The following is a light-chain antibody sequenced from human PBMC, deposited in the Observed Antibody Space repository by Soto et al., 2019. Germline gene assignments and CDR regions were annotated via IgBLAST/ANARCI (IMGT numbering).Light chain of an antibody. V-gene: IGKV3-11*01. Sequence: DIVLTQSPATLPLSPGESATLSCRASESVSSYLAWYQQKPGQAPRLLIYDSINRATGIPARFSGSGSGTDFTLAISSLEPEDFAIYYCQQRGNWPPTFGQGTKLEIK. J-gene: IGKJ2*01. CDR1: ESVSSY. CDR3: QQRGNWPPT. CDR2: DSI.